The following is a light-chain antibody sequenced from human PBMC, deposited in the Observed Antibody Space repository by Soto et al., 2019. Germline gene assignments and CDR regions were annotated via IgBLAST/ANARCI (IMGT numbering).Light chain of an antibody. CDR1: SSDVGAYNY. V-gene: IGLV2-14*01. J-gene: IGLJ2*01. Sequence: QSVLTQPASVSGSPGQSITISCTGTSSDVGAYNYVSWYQQHPGKVPKLMIYEVSNRPSGVSNRFSGSKSGNTASLTISGLQAEDEADYYCSSYSSSITLLFGGGTKLTVL. CDR2: EVS. CDR3: SSYSSSITLL.